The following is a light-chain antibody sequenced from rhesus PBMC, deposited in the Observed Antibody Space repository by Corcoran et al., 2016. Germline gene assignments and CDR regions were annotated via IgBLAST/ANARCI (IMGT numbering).Light chain of an antibody. Sequence: DIQMTQSPSSLSASVGDRVTITCRASQGITNDLAWYQQKPGETPKLLIYEASSLQSGIPSRFSGSGSGTDFTLTISSLQSEDFAVYYCQETYNLWTFGQGTKVEIK. V-gene: IGKV1-33*01. CDR2: EAS. J-gene: IGKJ1*01. CDR3: QETYNLWT. CDR1: QGITND.